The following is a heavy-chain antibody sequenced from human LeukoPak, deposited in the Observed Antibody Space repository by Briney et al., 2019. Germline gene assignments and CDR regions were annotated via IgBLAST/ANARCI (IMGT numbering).Heavy chain of an antibody. CDR1: GGSFSGYY. J-gene: IGHJ4*02. V-gene: IGHV4-34*01. Sequence: SETLSLTCAVYGGSFSGYYWSWIRQPPGKGLGWIGEINHSGSTNYNPSLKSRVTISVDTSKNQFSLKLSSVTAADTAVYYCARERIAAPPDYWGQGTLVTVSS. CDR3: ARERIAAPPDY. D-gene: IGHD6-13*01. CDR2: INHSGST.